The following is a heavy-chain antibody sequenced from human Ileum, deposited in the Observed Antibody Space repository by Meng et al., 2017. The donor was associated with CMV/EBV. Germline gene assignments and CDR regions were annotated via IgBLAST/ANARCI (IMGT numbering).Heavy chain of an antibody. CDR3: ARSTGLAVDS. J-gene: IGHJ4*02. V-gene: IGHV1-2*06. CDR1: GYTFSDYY. D-gene: IGHD3-3*02. Sequence: SCKASGYTFSDYYMHWVRQAPGQGLEWMGRINLNSGGTNYAQKFQGRVTMTRDTSISTAYMELSSLTSDDTAVYYCARSTGLAVDSRGQGTLVTVSS. CDR2: INLNSGGT.